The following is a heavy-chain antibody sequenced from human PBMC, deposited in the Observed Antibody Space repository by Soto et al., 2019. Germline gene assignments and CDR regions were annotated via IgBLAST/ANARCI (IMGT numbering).Heavy chain of an antibody. CDR3: ARASRTVTRGGPDY. Sequence: QVQLVESGGGLVKPGGSLRLSCAASGFTFSDYYMSWIRQAPGKGLEWVSYISSSSSYTNYADSVKGRFTVSRDNAKNSLYLQMNSLRAEDTAVYYCARASRTVTRGGPDYWGQGTLVTVSS. CDR2: ISSSSSYT. CDR1: GFTFSDYY. J-gene: IGHJ4*02. V-gene: IGHV3-11*06. D-gene: IGHD4-4*01.